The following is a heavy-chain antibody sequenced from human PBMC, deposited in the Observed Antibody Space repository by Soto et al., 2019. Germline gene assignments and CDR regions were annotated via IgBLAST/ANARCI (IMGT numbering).Heavy chain of an antibody. Sequence: QVQLQESGPGLVKPSQTLSLTCTVSGGSISSGGYYWSWIRQHPGKGLEWIGYIYYSGSTYYNPSLKSRVTISVDTSKNQFSLKLSSVTAADTAVYYCARGRSDYGGNLGWCDPWGQGTLVTVSS. J-gene: IGHJ5*02. CDR3: ARGRSDYGGNLGWCDP. CDR2: IYYSGST. CDR1: GGSISSGGYY. D-gene: IGHD4-17*01. V-gene: IGHV4-31*03.